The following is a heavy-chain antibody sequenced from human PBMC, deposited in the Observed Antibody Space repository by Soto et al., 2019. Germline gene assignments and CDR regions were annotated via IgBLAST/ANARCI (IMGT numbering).Heavy chain of an antibody. J-gene: IGHJ3*02. CDR1: GFTFDDYT. D-gene: IGHD2-8*01. Sequence: QAGGSLRLSCAASGFTFDDYTMHWVRQAPGKGLEWVSLISWDGGSTYYADSVKGRFTISRDNSKNSLYLQMNSLRTEDTALYYCAKGGCTNGVCYDAFDIWGQGTMVTVSS. V-gene: IGHV3-43*01. CDR2: ISWDGGST. CDR3: AKGGCTNGVCYDAFDI.